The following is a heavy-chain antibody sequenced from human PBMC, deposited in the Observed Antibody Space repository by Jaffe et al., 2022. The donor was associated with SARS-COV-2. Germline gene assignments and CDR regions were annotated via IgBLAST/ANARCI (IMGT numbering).Heavy chain of an antibody. J-gene: IGHJ6*03. D-gene: IGHD5-12*01. CDR1: GGSFSGYY. CDR3: ARGRGWLQFRYYYYYMDV. CDR2: INHSGST. V-gene: IGHV4-34*01. Sequence: QVQLQQWGAGLLKPSETLSLTCAVYGGSFSGYYWSWIRQPPGKGLEWIGEINHSGSTNYNPSLKSRVTISVDTSKNQFSLKLSSVTAADTAVYYCARGRGWLQFRYYYYYMDVWGKGTTVTVSS.